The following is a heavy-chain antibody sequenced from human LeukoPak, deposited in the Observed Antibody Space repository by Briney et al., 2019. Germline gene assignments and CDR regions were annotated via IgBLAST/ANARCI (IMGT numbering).Heavy chain of an antibody. CDR3: ARGRGSSYDY. V-gene: IGHV1-2*05. CDR1: GYTFTGYY. Sequence: ASVKVSCKASGYTFTGYYMHWVRQAPGQGREWMGRMNPNSGGTNYAQKFQGRVTMTRDTSISTAHMELSRLRADDTDVYSCARGRGSSYDYWGQGTLVTVSS. J-gene: IGHJ4*02. D-gene: IGHD1-26*01. CDR2: MNPNSGGT.